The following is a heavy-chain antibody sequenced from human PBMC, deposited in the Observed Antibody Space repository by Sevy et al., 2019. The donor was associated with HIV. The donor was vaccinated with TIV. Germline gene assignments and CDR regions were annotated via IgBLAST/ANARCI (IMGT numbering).Heavy chain of an antibody. CDR3: ARALGDYDFWSGFDYYYGMDV. J-gene: IGHJ6*02. Sequence: GGSLRLSCAASGFTFSSYWMHWVRQAPGKGLVWVSRINSDGSSTSYADSVKGRFTISRDNAKNTLYLQMNSLRDEDTAVYYCARALGDYDFWSGFDYYYGMDVWGQGTTVTVSS. V-gene: IGHV3-74*01. D-gene: IGHD3-3*01. CDR2: INSDGSST. CDR1: GFTFSSYW.